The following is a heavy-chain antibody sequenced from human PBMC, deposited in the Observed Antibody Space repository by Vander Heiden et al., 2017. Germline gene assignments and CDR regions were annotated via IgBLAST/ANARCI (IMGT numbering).Heavy chain of an antibody. CDR2: MNPNSGNT. D-gene: IGHD3-16*02. V-gene: IGHV1-8*01. Sequence: QVQLVQSGAEVKKPGASVKVSCKASGYTFTSYHSNGLRQATGQGREWMGWMNPNSGNTGYAQKFQGRVTMTRTTSISTAYMELSSLRSEDTAVYYCASVRGMITFGVVIVPYGMDVWGQGTTVTVSS. CDR3: ASVRGMITFGVVIVPYGMDV. J-gene: IGHJ6*02. CDR1: GYTFTSYH.